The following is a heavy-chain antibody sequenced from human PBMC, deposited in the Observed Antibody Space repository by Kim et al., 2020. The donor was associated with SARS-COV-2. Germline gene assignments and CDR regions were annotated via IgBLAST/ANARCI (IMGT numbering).Heavy chain of an antibody. CDR2: IIPIFGTA. J-gene: IGHJ6*02. CDR1: GGTFSSYA. CDR3: ARGLRYFDWLPFPVYYYCGMDV. Sequence: SVKVSCKASGGTFSSYAISWVRQAPGQGLEWMGGIIPIFGTANYAQKFQGRVTITADESTSTAYMELSSLRSEDTAVYYCARGLRYFDWLPFPVYYYCGMDVWGQGTTVTVSS. D-gene: IGHD3-9*01. V-gene: IGHV1-69*13.